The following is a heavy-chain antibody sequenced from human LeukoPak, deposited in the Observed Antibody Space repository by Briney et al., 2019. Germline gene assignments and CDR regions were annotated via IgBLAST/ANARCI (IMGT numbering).Heavy chain of an antibody. V-gene: IGHV3-73*01. CDR1: GFTFGGSA. D-gene: IGHD3-22*01. CDR2: IRNKANSYAT. CDR3: TRRYEGGYDSSGYYFPFFDY. J-gene: IGHJ4*02. Sequence: GGSLRLSCAASGFTFGGSAVHWVRQASGKGLEWVGRIRNKANSYATAYAASVKGRFTISRDDSRNTAYLQMNSLKTEDTAVYYCTRRYEGGYDSSGYYFPFFDYWGQGTLVTVSS.